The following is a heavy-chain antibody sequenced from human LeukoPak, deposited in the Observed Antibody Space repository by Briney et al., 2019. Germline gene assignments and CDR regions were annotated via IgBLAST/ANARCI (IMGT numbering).Heavy chain of an antibody. CDR1: GFTFSSYG. V-gene: IGHV3-30*02. D-gene: IGHD2-2*01. J-gene: IGHJ4*02. Sequence: PGGSLRLSCAASGFTFSSYGMHWVRQAPGKGLEWVAFIRYDGSNKYYADSVKGRFTISRDNSKNTLYLQMNSLRAEDTAVYYCAKDAVVPAAIGYWGQGTLVTVSS. CDR2: IRYDGSNK. CDR3: AKDAVVPAAIGY.